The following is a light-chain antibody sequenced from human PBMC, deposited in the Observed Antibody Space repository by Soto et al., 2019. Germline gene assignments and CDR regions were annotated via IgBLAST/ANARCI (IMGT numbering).Light chain of an antibody. J-gene: IGKJ1*01. Sequence: DIQMTQSPSTLSASVGDRDTITCRASQSISNWLAWYQQKPGKAPKLLVYKASTLESGVPSRFSGSGSGTEFTLTISSLQPDDFATYYCQQYNDYSWTFAQGTKVEIK. CDR2: KAS. CDR1: QSISNW. CDR3: QQYNDYSWT. V-gene: IGKV1-5*03.